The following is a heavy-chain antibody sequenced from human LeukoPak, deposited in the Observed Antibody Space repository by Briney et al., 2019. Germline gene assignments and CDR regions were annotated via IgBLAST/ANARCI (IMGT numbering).Heavy chain of an antibody. CDR3: TRDPHYYHGNPHDF. D-gene: IGHD4-23*01. CDR1: GFTFSSYW. V-gene: IGHV3-49*04. Sequence: GGSLRLSCAASGFTFSSYWMSWVRQAPGKGLEWLSFIRSKDHGGTTEYAASVKGRFTILRDDSNSIAYLQMNSLIIEDTAVYFCTRDPHYYHGNPHDFWGQGTRVTVSS. J-gene: IGHJ4*02. CDR2: IRSKDHGGTT.